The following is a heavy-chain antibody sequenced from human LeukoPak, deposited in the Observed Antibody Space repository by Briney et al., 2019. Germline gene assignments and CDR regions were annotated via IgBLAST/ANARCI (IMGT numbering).Heavy chain of an antibody. J-gene: IGHJ6*02. V-gene: IGHV3-74*01. D-gene: IGHD2/OR15-2a*01. CDR2: INNDGSST. Sequence: GGSLRLSCAASGFTFSSYWMHWVRQAPGKGLVWVSRINNDGSSTTYADSVKGRFTISRDNAKNTLYLQMNSLRAEDTAVYYCARVGTTSNFYYYYGMDVWGQGTTVTVSS. CDR1: GFTFSSYW. CDR3: ARVGTTSNFYYYYGMDV.